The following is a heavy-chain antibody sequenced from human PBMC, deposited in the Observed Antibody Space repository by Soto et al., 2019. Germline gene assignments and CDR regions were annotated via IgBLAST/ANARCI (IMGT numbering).Heavy chain of an antibody. D-gene: IGHD3-3*01. CDR2: ISSVGRT. CDR3: ARRTFWDREGTQYMDV. CDR1: GASFTSNNVY. J-gene: IGHJ6*03. Sequence: SETLSLTCSVSGASFTSNNVYWGWIRQPPGKGLEWIGHISSVGRTFYNSSLKSRLTISVDTSSKDFSLKLTSVTAADTAVYYCARRTFWDREGTQYMDVCGQGTTVPVSS. V-gene: IGHV4-39*02.